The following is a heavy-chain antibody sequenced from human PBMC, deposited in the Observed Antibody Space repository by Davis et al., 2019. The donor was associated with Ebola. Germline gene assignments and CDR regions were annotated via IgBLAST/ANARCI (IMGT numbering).Heavy chain of an antibody. J-gene: IGHJ2*01. CDR2: ISSSSNYI. CDR3: ARHAYGDFWYFDL. CDR1: GFTFSSNS. V-gene: IGHV3-21*01. D-gene: IGHD4-17*01. Sequence: PGGSLRLSCSASGFTFSSNSMNWVRQAPGKGLEWVSFISSSSNYIYYADSVKGRFTVSRDNAKNSLYLQMNSLRAEDTAVYYCARHAYGDFWYFDLWGRGTRVTVSS.